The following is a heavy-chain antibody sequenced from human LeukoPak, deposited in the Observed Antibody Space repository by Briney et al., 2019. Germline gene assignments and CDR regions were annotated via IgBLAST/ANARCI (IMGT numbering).Heavy chain of an antibody. CDR3: ARGRCSSTSCPGKNWFDP. D-gene: IGHD2-2*01. CDR1: GGTFSSYA. CDR2: IIPIFGTA. Sequence: EASVKVSCKASGGTFSSYAISWVRQAPGQGLEWMGGIIPIFGTANYAQKFQGRVTITADESTSTAYMELSSLRSEDTAVSSCARGRCSSTSCPGKNWFDPWGQGTLVTVSS. V-gene: IGHV1-69*01. J-gene: IGHJ5*02.